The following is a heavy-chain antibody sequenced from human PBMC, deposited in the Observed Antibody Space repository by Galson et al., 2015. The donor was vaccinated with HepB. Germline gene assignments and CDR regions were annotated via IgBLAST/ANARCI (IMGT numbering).Heavy chain of an antibody. V-gene: IGHV6-1*01. Sequence: CAISGDSVSSNSAAWNRIRQSPSRGLEWLGRTYYRSKWYNDYAVSVNSRITINPDTYKNQFSLQLNSVTPEDTAVYFCARVVGGGATNWFDPWGQGTLVTVSS. CDR3: ARVVGGGATNWFDP. J-gene: IGHJ5*02. CDR2: TYYRSKWYN. CDR1: GDSVSSNSAA. D-gene: IGHD1-26*01.